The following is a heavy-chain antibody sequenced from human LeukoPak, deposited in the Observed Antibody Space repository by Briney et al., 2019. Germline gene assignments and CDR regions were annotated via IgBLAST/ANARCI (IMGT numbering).Heavy chain of an antibody. D-gene: IGHD3-16*02. J-gene: IGHJ4*02. CDR1: GYSISSGYY. Sequence: PSETLSLTCAVSGYSISSGYYWGWIRQPPGKGLEWIGSIYHSGSTYYNPSLKSRVTISVATSKNQFSLKLSSVTAADTAVYYCARLYYDYVWGSYRHHLFDYWGQGTLVTVSS. CDR2: IYHSGST. V-gene: IGHV4-38-2*01. CDR3: ARLYYDYVWGSYRHHLFDY.